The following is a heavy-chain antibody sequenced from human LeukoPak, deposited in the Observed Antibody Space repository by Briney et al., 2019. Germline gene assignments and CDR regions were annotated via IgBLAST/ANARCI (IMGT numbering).Heavy chain of an antibody. J-gene: IGHJ4*02. CDR3: ARDPNGSGPDFDC. CDR1: GFTFSSYA. CDR2: LSGNGGNQ. V-gene: IGHV3-23*01. D-gene: IGHD3-10*01. Sequence: PGGSLRLSCAASGFTFSSYAMNWVRQALGKGLEWVSGLSGNGGNQYYADSVKGRFTISRDNSKNTLFLQMNSLRAEDTAIYYCARDPNGSGPDFDCWGQGTLVTVSS.